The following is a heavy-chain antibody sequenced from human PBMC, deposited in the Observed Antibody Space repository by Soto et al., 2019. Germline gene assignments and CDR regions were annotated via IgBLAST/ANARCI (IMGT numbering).Heavy chain of an antibody. D-gene: IGHD3-3*01. CDR2: IYSSGST. J-gene: IGHJ5*02. CDR1: GGDINGYY. CDR3: ARGQRFSDWFDP. Sequence: QVHLQESGPGLVKPSETLSLTCTVSGGDINGYYWTWIRQPAGKGLEWIGRIYSSGSTKYNPSLQSRVTTSLDTSKNQFSLRLTSVTAADTAVYYCARGQRFSDWFDPWGQGTLVTVSS. V-gene: IGHV4-4*07.